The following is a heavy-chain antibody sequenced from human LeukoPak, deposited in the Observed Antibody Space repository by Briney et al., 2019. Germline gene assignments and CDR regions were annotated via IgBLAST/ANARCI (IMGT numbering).Heavy chain of an antibody. CDR3: ARVPVRSSSDVHNWFDP. V-gene: IGHV4-34*01. D-gene: IGHD6-13*01. Sequence: PSETLSLTCAVYGGSFSGYYWSWIRQPPGKGLEWIGEINHSGSTNYNPSLKSRVTISVDTSKNQFSLKLSSVTAADTAVYYCARVPVRSSSDVHNWFDPWGQGTLVTVSS. J-gene: IGHJ5*02. CDR2: INHSGST. CDR1: GGSFSGYY.